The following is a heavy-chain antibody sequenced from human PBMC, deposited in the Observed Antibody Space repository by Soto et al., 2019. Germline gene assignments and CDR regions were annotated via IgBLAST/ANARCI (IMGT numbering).Heavy chain of an antibody. CDR1: GFTFSSYA. CDR3: AKDWGKGEYSSSSGLGLGWFDP. CDR2: ISGSGGST. V-gene: IGHV3-23*01. J-gene: IGHJ5*02. Sequence: EVQLLESGGGLVQPGGSLRLSCAASGFTFSSYAMSWVRQAPGKGLEWVSAISGSGGSTYYADSVKGRFTISRDNSKNTLYLQMNSLRAEDTAVYYCAKDWGKGEYSSSSGLGLGWFDPWGQGTLVTVSS. D-gene: IGHD6-6*01.